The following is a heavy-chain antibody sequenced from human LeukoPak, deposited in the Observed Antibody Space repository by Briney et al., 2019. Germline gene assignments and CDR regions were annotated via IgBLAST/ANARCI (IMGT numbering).Heavy chain of an antibody. Sequence: SETLSLTCTVSGGSISSSSYYWGWIRQPPGKGLEWIRSIYYSGSTYYNPSLKSRVTISVDTSKNQFSLKLSSVTAADTAVYYCARERMAGDYYVPFDPWGQGTLVTVSS. J-gene: IGHJ5*02. CDR3: ARERMAGDYYVPFDP. D-gene: IGHD4-17*01. V-gene: IGHV4-39*02. CDR2: IYYSGST. CDR1: GGSISSSSYY.